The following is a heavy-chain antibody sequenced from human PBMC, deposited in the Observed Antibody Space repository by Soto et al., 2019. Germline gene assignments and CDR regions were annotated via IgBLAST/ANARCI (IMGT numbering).Heavy chain of an antibody. V-gene: IGHV1-46*04. D-gene: IGHD3-22*01. CDR2: INPSGGST. CDR1: GYTFTNFY. CDR3: ASADYYGSSGYHLDC. J-gene: IGHJ4*02. Sequence: QVQVAQSGAEVKKPGASVKVSCKASGYTFTNFYIHWVRQAPGQGLEWMGIINPSGGSTTYAQKLLGNITMTRDTSTSTVYMELSSLRSEDTAVYYCASADYYGSSGYHLDCWGQGTLVTVSS.